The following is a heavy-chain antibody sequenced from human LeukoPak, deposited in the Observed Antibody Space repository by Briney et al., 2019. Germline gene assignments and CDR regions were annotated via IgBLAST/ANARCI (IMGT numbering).Heavy chain of an antibody. CDR2: INPNSGGT. Sequence: GASVKVPCKASGYAFTGYYMHWVRQAPGQGLEWMGWINPNSGGTNYAQKFQGRVTMTRDTSISTAYMELSRLRSDDTAVYYCARGSRALWFGELSYWYFDLWGRGTLVTVSS. J-gene: IGHJ2*01. D-gene: IGHD3-10*01. CDR3: ARGSRALWFGELSYWYFDL. V-gene: IGHV1-2*02. CDR1: GYAFTGYY.